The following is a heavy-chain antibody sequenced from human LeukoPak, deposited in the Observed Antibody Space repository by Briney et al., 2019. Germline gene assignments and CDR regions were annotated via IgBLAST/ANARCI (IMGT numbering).Heavy chain of an antibody. CDR3: TKDPNGDYVGAFDP. D-gene: IGHD4-17*01. CDR1: GFTFSSFA. V-gene: IGHV3-23*01. CDR2: ITGNHGST. J-gene: IGHJ5*02. Sequence: GGSLRLSCAASGFTFSSFAMTWVRQAPGKGLEWVSSITGNHGSTYNIDSVKGRFTISRDNSQNTLYLQMNSLRAEDTAVYYCTKDPNGDYVGAFDPWGQGTLVTVSS.